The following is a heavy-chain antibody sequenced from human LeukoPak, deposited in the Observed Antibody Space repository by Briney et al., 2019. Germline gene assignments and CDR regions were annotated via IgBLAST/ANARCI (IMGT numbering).Heavy chain of an antibody. CDR2: IIPIFGTA. CDR3: AREKYDSSGYYSLCFDY. J-gene: IGHJ4*02. CDR1: GGTFSSYA. D-gene: IGHD3-22*01. V-gene: IGHV1-69*05. Sequence: SVKVSCNASGGTFSSYAISLVRQAPGQGLEWMGRIIPIFGTANYAQRFQGRVTITTDESTSTAYMELSSLRSEDTAVYYCAREKYDSSGYYSLCFDYWGQGTLVTVSS.